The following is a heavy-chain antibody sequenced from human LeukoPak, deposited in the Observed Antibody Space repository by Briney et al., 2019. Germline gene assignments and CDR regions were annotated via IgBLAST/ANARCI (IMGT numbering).Heavy chain of an antibody. CDR1: GFTFDDHA. V-gene: IGHV3-43D*03. Sequence: GGSLRLSCAASGFTFDDHAMQWVRQAPGKGLEWVSLITWDGGDAYYADSVKGRFTISRDNAKNSVYLQMNSLRPDDTAFYYSAKAMISSGWYAADYWGQGTLVTVSS. CDR2: ITWDGGDA. D-gene: IGHD6-19*01. CDR3: AKAMISSGWYAADY. J-gene: IGHJ4*02.